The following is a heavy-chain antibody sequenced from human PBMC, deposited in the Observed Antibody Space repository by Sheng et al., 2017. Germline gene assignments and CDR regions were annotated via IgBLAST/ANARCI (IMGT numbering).Heavy chain of an antibody. CDR2: INPDGSAP. CDR3: ARSRYANSRHDF. CDR1: GFTFSSSW. D-gene: IGHD2-2*01. J-gene: IGHJ4*02. Sequence: EVQLVESGGGSVQPGGSVRLSCAASGFTFSSSWMHWVRQVPGKGLVWVSRINPDGSAPTYADSVKGRFTISRDNAKDTLYLQMDSLRGEDTAVYYCARSRYANSRHDFWGQGTLVTVSS. V-gene: IGHV3-74*01.